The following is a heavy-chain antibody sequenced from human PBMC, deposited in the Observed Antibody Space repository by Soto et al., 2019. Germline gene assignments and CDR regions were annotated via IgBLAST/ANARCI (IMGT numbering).Heavy chain of an antibody. D-gene: IGHD3-3*01. CDR3: ARETENYDFWSGSPYWYFDL. J-gene: IGHJ2*01. CDR2: INSDGSST. Sequence: EVQLVESGGGLVQPGGSLRLSCAASGFTFSSYWMHWVRQAPGKGLVWVSRINSDGSSTSYADSVKGRFTISRDNAKNTVYLQMNSLRVEDTAVYYCARETENYDFWSGSPYWYFDLWGRGTLVTVSS. CDR1: GFTFSSYW. V-gene: IGHV3-74*01.